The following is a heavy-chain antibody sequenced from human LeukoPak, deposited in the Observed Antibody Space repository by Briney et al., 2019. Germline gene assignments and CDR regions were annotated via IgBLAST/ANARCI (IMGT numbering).Heavy chain of an antibody. V-gene: IGHV3-23*01. D-gene: IGHD3-9*01. J-gene: IGHJ2*01. Sequence: GGSLRLSCAASGFTFSSYAMSWVRQAPGKGLEWVSAISGSGGSTYYADSVKGRFTISRDNSKNTLYLQMNSLRVEDTAIYYCVKCVDPYWYSDVWGRGTLVTVSS. CDR2: ISGSGGST. CDR3: VKCVDPYWYSDV. CDR1: GFTFSSYA.